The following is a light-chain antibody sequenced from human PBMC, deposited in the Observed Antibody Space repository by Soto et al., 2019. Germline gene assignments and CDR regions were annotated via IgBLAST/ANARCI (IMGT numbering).Light chain of an antibody. Sequence: QSVLTQPPSVSGAPGQRVTISCTGSSSNIGAGYDVHWYRQLPGAAPKLLIYANTNRPSGVPDRFSGSKSGTSASLAITGLQAEDEADYYCQSYDNSLSGHSVFGTGTKLTVL. V-gene: IGLV1-40*01. CDR1: SSNIGAGYD. J-gene: IGLJ1*01. CDR2: ANT. CDR3: QSYDNSLSGHSV.